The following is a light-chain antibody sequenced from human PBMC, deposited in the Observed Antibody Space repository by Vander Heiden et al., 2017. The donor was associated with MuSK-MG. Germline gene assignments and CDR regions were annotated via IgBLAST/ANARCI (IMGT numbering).Light chain of an antibody. Sequence: DIQMTQSPSSLSASVGDRVTITCRASQSISTYLNWYQQKPGRAPKLLISAAFSLQSGVPSRFSGSRSGTEFTLTISSLQPEDFATYYCQQSYSPLYTFGQGTKLEIK. CDR1: QSISTY. CDR2: AAF. CDR3: QQSYSPLYT. V-gene: IGKV1-39*01. J-gene: IGKJ2*01.